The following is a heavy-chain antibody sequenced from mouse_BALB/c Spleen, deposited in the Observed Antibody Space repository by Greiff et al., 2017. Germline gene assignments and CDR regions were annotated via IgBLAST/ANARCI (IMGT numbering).Heavy chain of an antibody. V-gene: IGHV14-4*02. CDR2: IDPENGDT. D-gene: IGHD3-1*01. Sequence: EVQLQQSGAELVRSGASVKLSCTASGFNIKDYYMHWVKQRPEQGLEWIGWIDPENGDTEYAPKFQGKATMTADTSSNTAYLQLSSLTSEDTAVYYCNAGSSGLFAYWGQGTLVTVSA. J-gene: IGHJ3*01. CDR3: NAGSSGLFAY. CDR1: GFNIKDYY.